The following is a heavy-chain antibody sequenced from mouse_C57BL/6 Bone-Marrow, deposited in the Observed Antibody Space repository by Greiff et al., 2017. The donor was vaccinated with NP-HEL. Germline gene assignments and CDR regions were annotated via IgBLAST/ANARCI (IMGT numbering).Heavy chain of an antibody. CDR1: GYTFTSYW. V-gene: IGHV1-52*01. D-gene: IGHD1-1*01. CDR2: IDPSDSET. CDR3: AREPYYYGSYYFDY. Sequence: QVQLQQSGAELVRPGSSVKLSCKASGYTFTSYWMHWVKQRPIQGLEWIGNIDPSDSETHYNQKFKDKATLTVDKSSSTAYMQLSSLTSEDSAVHYCAREPYYYGSYYFDYWGQGTTLTVSS. J-gene: IGHJ2*01.